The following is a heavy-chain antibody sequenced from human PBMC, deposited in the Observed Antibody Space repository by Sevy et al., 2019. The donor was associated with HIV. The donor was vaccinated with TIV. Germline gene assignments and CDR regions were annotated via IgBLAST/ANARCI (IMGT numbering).Heavy chain of an antibody. CDR1: GFTFSSYG. Sequence: GGSLRLSCAASGFTFSSYGMHWVRQAPGKGLEWVAVISYDGSNKYYADSVKGRFTISRDNSKNTLYLQMNSLRAEDTAVYYCAKEGAGDLWFGGPGGKGTTVTVSS. CDR2: ISYDGSNK. D-gene: IGHD3-10*01. CDR3: AKEGAGDLWFGGP. V-gene: IGHV3-30*18. J-gene: IGHJ6*04.